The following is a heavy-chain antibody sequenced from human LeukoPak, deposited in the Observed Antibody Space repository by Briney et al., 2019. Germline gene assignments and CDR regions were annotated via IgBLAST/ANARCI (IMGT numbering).Heavy chain of an antibody. V-gene: IGHV3-23*01. CDR1: GFTFSSYA. J-gene: IGHJ4*02. D-gene: IGHD4-17*01. CDR2: ISGSGGST. CDR3: AKDLFGDYVPPPDY. Sequence: GGSLRLSCAASGFTFSSYAMSWVRQAPGKGLEWVSAISGSGGSTYYADSVKGRFTISRDNSKNTLYLQMNSLRAEDTAVYYCAKDLFGDYVPPPDYWGQGTLVTVSS.